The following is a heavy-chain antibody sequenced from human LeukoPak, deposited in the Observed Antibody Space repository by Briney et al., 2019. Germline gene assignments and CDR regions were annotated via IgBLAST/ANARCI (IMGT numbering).Heavy chain of an antibody. V-gene: IGHV3-21*01. CDR1: GFTFSSYS. D-gene: IGHD2-2*02. J-gene: IGHJ4*02. Sequence: PGGSLRLSCAASGFTFSSYSMNWVRQAPGKGLEWVSSISSSSSYIYYADSVKGRFTISRDNAKNSLYLQMNSLRAEDTAVYYCARVVYDCSSTSCYTVDNYFDYWGQGTLVTVSS. CDR3: ARVVYDCSSTSCYTVDNYFDY. CDR2: ISSSSSYI.